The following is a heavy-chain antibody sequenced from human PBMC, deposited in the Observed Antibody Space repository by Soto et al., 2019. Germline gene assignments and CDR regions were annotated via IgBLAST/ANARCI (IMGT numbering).Heavy chain of an antibody. CDR2: FDPEDGET. J-gene: IGHJ5*02. D-gene: IGHD6-6*01. CDR1: GYTLTELS. V-gene: IGHV1-24*01. Sequence: QVQLVQAGAEVKKPGASVKVSCKVSGYTLTELSMHWVRQAPGKGLAWMGGFDPEDGETIYAQKFQGRVTMTEDTSTYTAYRELSSLRSEDTAVYYCATSEQLVVEGGWFDPWGQGTLVTVSS. CDR3: ATSEQLVVEGGWFDP.